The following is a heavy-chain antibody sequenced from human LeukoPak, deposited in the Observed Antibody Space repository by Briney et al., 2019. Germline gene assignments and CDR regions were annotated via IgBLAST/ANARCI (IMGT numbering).Heavy chain of an antibody. CDR1: GYTFTSYY. V-gene: IGHV1-2*02. CDR3: ARALVRSSGIVVVAATGY. Sequence: GASVKVSCKASGYTFTSYYMHWVRQAPGQGLEWMGWINPNSGGTNYAQKFQGRVTMTRDTSISTAYMELSRLRSDDTAVYYCARALVRSSGIVVVAATGYWGQGTLVTVSS. D-gene: IGHD2-15*01. J-gene: IGHJ4*02. CDR2: INPNSGGT.